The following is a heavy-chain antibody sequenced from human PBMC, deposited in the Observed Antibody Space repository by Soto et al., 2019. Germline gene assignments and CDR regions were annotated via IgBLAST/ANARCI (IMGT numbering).Heavy chain of an antibody. J-gene: IGHJ6*02. CDR3: ARDPDPGDRGVYYYYGMDV. D-gene: IGHD7-27*01. CDR1: GYTFTSYG. Sequence: QVQLVQSGAEVKKPGASVKVSCKASGYTFTSYGISWVRQAPGQGLEWMGWISAYNGNTNYAQKLQGRVTMTTDTSTSTAYMELRSLRSDDTAAYYCARDPDPGDRGVYYYYGMDVWGQGTTVTVSS. V-gene: IGHV1-18*01. CDR2: ISAYNGNT.